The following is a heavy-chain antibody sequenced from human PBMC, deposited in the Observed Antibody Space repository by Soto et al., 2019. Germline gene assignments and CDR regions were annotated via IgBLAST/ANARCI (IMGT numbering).Heavy chain of an antibody. J-gene: IGHJ4*02. Sequence: SETLSLTCTVSGGSVTSGNYYWSWIRQPPGKGLEWIGHIYYSGSTNYNPSLKSRVTISVDASKNQFSLKLSSVTAADTAIYYCARGTVLNPFVEYLGQGTWVNVSS. CDR2: IYYSGST. CDR3: ARGTVLNPFVEY. V-gene: IGHV4-61*01. D-gene: IGHD3-16*01. CDR1: GGSVTSGNYY.